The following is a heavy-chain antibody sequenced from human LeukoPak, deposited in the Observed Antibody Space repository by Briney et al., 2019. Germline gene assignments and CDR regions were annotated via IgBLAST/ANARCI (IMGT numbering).Heavy chain of an antibody. D-gene: IGHD3-22*01. CDR3: ARGYYYDSSGYYYENAFDI. J-gene: IGHJ3*02. CDR1: GCTFTSYD. V-gene: IGHV1-8*03. Sequence: GASVKVSCKASGCTFTSYDINWVRQATGQGLEWMGWMNPNSGNTGYAQKFQGRVTITRNTSISTAYMELSSLRSEDTAVYYCARGYYYDSSGYYYENAFDIWGQGTMVTVSS. CDR2: MNPNSGNT.